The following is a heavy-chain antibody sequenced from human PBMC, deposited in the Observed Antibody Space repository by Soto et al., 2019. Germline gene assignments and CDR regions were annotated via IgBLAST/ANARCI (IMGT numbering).Heavy chain of an antibody. CDR2: IRSKANSYAT. CDR1: GFTFSGSA. D-gene: IGHD6-13*01. CDR3: TRHAAGPGAFDI. J-gene: IGHJ3*02. Sequence: GGSLRLSCAASGFTFSGSAMHWVRQASGKGLEWVGRIRSKANSYATAYAASVKGRFTISRDDSKNTAYLQMNSLKTEDTAVYYCTRHAAGPGAFDIWGQGTMVTVSS. V-gene: IGHV3-73*01.